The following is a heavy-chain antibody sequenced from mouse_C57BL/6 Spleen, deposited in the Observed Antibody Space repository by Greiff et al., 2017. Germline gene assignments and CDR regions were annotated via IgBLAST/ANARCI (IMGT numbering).Heavy chain of an antibody. CDR3: VRLGLRQAY. V-gene: IGHV10-1*01. CDR2: IRSKSNNYAT. J-gene: IGHJ3*01. Sequence: EVQGVESGGGLVQPKGSLKLSCAASGFSFNTYAMNWVRQAPGKGLEWVARIRSKSNNYATYYADSVKDRFTISRDDSESMLYLQMNNLKTEDTAMYYCVRLGLRQAYWGQGTLVTVSA. CDR1: GFSFNTYA. D-gene: IGHD2-4*01.